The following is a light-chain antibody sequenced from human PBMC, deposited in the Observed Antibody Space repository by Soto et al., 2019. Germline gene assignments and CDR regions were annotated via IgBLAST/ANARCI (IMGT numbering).Light chain of an antibody. CDR2: EVN. CDR1: SRDVGAYNF. J-gene: IGLJ1*01. Sequence: QSALNAPRSASRTPGQSVTISSTGTSRDVGAYNFVSWYHQHSGKAPQLCINEVNRRPSGVPDRFSCSKSGNTATLSVSGLQAEDEADYYCTSHGSANKCYVFGTGTKVTVL. V-gene: IGLV2-8*02. CDR3: TSHGSANKCYV.